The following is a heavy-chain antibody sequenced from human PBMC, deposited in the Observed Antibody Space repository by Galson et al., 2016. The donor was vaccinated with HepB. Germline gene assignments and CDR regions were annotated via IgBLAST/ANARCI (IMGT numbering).Heavy chain of an antibody. CDR2: ISGYNGNT. CDR1: GYTFNSYG. Sequence: SVKVSCKASGYTFNSYGLSWVRQAPGQGLEWMGWISGYNGNTNYVQKPQGRVTMTRDTSTSTAYMELKSLRPDDTAVYYFARDKWPEASEHFDYWGQGTLVTVSS. V-gene: IGHV1-18*01. J-gene: IGHJ4*02. D-gene: IGHD5-12*01. CDR3: ARDKWPEASEHFDY.